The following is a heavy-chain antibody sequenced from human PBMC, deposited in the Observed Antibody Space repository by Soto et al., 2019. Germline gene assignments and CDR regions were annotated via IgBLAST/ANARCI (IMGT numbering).Heavy chain of an antibody. CDR2: ISYDGSNK. Sequence: QVQLVESGGGVVQPGRSLRLSCAASGFTFSSYAMHWVRQAPGKGLEWVAVISYDGSNKYYADSVKGRFTISRDNAKNTLYLQMNSLRAEDTAVYYCARSQRLLGGFYYYYGMDVWGQGTTVTVSS. CDR3: ARSQRLLGGFYYYYGMDV. V-gene: IGHV3-30-3*01. CDR1: GFTFSSYA. J-gene: IGHJ6*02. D-gene: IGHD6-25*01.